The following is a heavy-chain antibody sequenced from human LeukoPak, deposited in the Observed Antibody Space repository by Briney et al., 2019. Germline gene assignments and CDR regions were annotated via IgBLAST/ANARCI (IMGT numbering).Heavy chain of an antibody. V-gene: IGHV1-18*01. CDR2: ISGYNGNT. Sequence: GASVKVSCKASGYTFNSYGISWVRQAQGQGLEWLGWISGYNGNTLYSHKFHDRVTMTTHTSTTTAYMQLRNLRSDDTALYYCARERISVAGNQGPVIDHWGQGTPVTVSS. CDR3: ARERISVAGNQGPVIDH. J-gene: IGHJ4*02. CDR1: GYTFNSYG. D-gene: IGHD6-19*01.